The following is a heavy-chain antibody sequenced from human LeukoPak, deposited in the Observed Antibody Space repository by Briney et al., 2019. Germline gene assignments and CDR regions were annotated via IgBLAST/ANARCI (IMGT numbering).Heavy chain of an antibody. V-gene: IGHV3-7*01. Sequence: PPGSLRLSCAASGFTFSDHWMSWVRQAPGKGPEWVASIKQDGSERYYVDSVKGRFTTSRDNAKNSLYLQMNSLRAEDTAVYYCARAGWWGQGTLVTVSS. CDR3: ARAGW. CDR1: GFTFSDHW. J-gene: IGHJ4*02. D-gene: IGHD6-19*01. CDR2: IKQDGSER.